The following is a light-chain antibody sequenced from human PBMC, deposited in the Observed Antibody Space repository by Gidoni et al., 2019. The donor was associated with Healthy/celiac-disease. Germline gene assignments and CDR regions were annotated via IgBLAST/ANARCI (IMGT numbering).Light chain of an antibody. J-gene: IGKJ3*01. CDR1: QVISSY. CDR2: AAS. Sequence: ASRMTRSPSSFSASTVDRVTITCRASQVISSYVAWYQQKPGTAPKLLIYAASTLPSGVPSRFSGSGSGTVFTLTISFLQSEDSATYYCQQYYSYPRTFGPGTKVDIK. CDR3: QQYYSYPRT. V-gene: IGKV1-8*01.